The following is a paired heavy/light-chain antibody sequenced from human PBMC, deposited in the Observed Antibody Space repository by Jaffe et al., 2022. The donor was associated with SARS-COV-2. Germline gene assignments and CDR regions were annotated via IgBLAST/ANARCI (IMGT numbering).Heavy chain of an antibody. Sequence: QVQLVESGGGVVQPGRSLRLSCAASGFTFSSYGMHWVRQAPGKGLEWVAVISYDGSNKYYADSVKGRFTISRDNSKNTLYLQMNSLRAEDTAVYYCAKEITFGGVIVGDAFDIWGQGTMVTVSS. CDR2: ISYDGSNK. CDR1: GFTFSSYG. CDR3: AKEITFGGVIVGDAFDI. D-gene: IGHD3-16*02. V-gene: IGHV3-30*18. J-gene: IGHJ3*02.
Light chain of an antibody. CDR1: SSDVGGYNY. CDR2: EVS. Sequence: QSALTQPASVSGSPGQSITISCTGTSSDVGGYNYVSWYQQHPGKAPKLMIYEVSNRPSGVSNRFSGSKSGNTASLTISGLQAEDEADYYCSSYTSSSLVVFGGGTKLTVL. V-gene: IGLV2-14*01. J-gene: IGLJ2*01. CDR3: SSYTSSSLVV.